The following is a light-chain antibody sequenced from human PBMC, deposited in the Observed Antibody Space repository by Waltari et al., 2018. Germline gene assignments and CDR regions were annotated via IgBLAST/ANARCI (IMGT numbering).Light chain of an antibody. CDR3: QQRSNWPYT. Sequence: DIVLTQSPATLSLSPGVRSTPSCSARKTVRTLLAWYQQKPGQAPRLLIFDASSRATGNPAKFRGSGTGTDFTLTVSNLEPEDFAVYYCQQRSNWPYTFGQGTRVDIK. CDR1: KTVRTL. CDR2: DAS. V-gene: IGKV3-11*01. J-gene: IGKJ2*01.